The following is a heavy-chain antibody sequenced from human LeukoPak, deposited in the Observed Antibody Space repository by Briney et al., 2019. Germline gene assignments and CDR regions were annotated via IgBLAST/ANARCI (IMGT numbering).Heavy chain of an antibody. Sequence: PSETLSLTCAVYGGSFSGYYWSWIRQPPGKGLEWIGEINHSGSTNYNPSLKSRVTISVDTSKNQFSLKLSSVTAADTAVYYCAREAPLYYYGMDVWGKGTTVTVSS. CDR1: GGSFSGYY. CDR3: AREAPLYYYGMDV. V-gene: IGHV4-34*01. CDR2: INHSGST. J-gene: IGHJ6*04.